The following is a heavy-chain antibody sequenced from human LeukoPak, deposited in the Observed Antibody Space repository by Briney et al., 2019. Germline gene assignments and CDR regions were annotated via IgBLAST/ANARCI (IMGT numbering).Heavy chain of an antibody. D-gene: IGHD3-22*01. CDR1: GFTFSSYS. V-gene: IGHV3-21*01. J-gene: IGHJ4*02. CDR3: ARDHANYYDSSGYYY. CDR2: ISSSSSYI. Sequence: GGSLRLSCAASGFTFSSYSMNWVRQAPGKGLEWVSSISSSSSYIYYADSVKGRFTISRDSAKNSLYLQMNSLRAEDTAVYYCARDHANYYDSSGYYYWGQGTLVTVSS.